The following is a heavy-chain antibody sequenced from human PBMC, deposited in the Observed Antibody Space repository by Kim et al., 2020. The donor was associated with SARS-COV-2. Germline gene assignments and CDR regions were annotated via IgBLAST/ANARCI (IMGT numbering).Heavy chain of an antibody. D-gene: IGHD6-13*01. CDR3: ARSEGRGSWHQFYY. Sequence: SETLSLTCNVSSDSISSYYWSWIRQFPGKGLEWLGYIYYSGNTDYNPSLKSRVTISWDTSKNQFSLDLTSVTDADTAVYYCARSEGRGSWHQFYYWGQGILVTVSS. V-gene: IGHV4-59*01. CDR1: SDSISSYY. J-gene: IGHJ4*02. CDR2: IYYSGNT.